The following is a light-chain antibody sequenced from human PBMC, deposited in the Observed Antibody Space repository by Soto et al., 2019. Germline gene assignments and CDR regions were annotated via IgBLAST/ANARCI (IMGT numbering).Light chain of an antibody. CDR2: DAS. J-gene: IGKJ3*01. Sequence: EIVLTQSPATLSLSPGERATLSCGASQSVSTNLAWYQQKPGQAPRLLIYDASNRATDIPARFSGSGSGTDFTLTISSLEPEDFAVYYCQQNNNWPSFTFGPGTKVDI. CDR3: QQNNNWPSFT. CDR1: QSVSTN. V-gene: IGKV3-11*01.